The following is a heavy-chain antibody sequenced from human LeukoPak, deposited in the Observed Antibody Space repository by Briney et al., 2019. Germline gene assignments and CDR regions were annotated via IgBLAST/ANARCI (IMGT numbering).Heavy chain of an antibody. Sequence: GGSLRLSCAASGFTFSSYWMSWVRQAPGKGLEWVSGFSGSGGTTYYADSVKGRFTISRDNSKNTLYLQMNSLRAEDTAVYYCANGNRCTSPNCLGYYYFYMDVWGKGTTVTVSS. V-gene: IGHV3-23*01. CDR1: GFTFSSYW. D-gene: IGHD2-8*01. CDR3: ANGNRCTSPNCLGYYYFYMDV. CDR2: FSGSGGTT. J-gene: IGHJ6*03.